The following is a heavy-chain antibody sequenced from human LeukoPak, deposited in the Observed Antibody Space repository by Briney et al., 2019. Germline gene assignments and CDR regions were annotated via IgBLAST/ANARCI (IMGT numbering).Heavy chain of an antibody. CDR1: GYTFTSYA. D-gene: IGHD2-15*01. Sequence: ASVKVSCNASGYTFTSYAMNWVRQAPGQGLEWMGWINTNTGNPTYAQGFTGRFVFSLDTSVSTAYLQISSLKAEDTAVYYCARIAGGVVVAGDDYWGQGTLVTVSS. CDR2: INTNTGNP. CDR3: ARIAGGVVVAGDDY. J-gene: IGHJ4*02. V-gene: IGHV7-4-1*02.